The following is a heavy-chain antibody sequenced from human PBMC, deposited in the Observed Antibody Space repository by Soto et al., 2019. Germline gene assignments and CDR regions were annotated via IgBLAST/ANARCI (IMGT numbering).Heavy chain of an antibody. CDR1: GFTFSSYG. CDR3: AKDHDMIISDYYGMDV. Sequence: GGSLRLSCAASGFTFSSYGMHWVRQGPGKGLEWVAVISYAASNKYYADSVKGRFTISRDNSKNTLYLQMNSLRAEDTAVYYCAKDHDMIISDYYGMDVWGQGTTVTVSS. J-gene: IGHJ6*02. V-gene: IGHV3-30*18. CDR2: ISYAASNK. D-gene: IGHD3-16*01.